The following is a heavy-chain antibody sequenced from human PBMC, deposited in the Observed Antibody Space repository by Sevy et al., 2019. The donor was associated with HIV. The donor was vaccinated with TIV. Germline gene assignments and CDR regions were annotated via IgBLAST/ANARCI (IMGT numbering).Heavy chain of an antibody. CDR3: ATCGSQPLLPRGVFYYYPMDV. J-gene: IGHJ6*02. V-gene: IGHV1-24*01. CDR1: GYILTDSS. Sequence: ASVKVSCKVSGYILTDSSMHWVRQAPGKGLEWMGGFDPEHGETIYAHKFQGRVTMTEDTSTDTAYMELSSLRSEDTAVYYCATCGSQPLLPRGVFYYYPMDVWGQGTTVTVSS. D-gene: IGHD3-10*01. CDR2: FDPEHGET.